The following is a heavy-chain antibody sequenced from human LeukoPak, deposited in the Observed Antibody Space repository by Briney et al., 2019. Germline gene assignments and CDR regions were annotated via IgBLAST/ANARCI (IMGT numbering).Heavy chain of an antibody. CDR2: IYHSGST. J-gene: IGHJ6*02. V-gene: IGHV4-4*02. D-gene: IGHD6-19*01. CDR3: ARVLGAVAGYYYYYGMDV. Sequence: PSETLSLTCAVSGGSISSSNWWSWVRQPPGKGLEWIGEIYHSGSTNYNPFLKSRVTISVDKSKNQFSLKLSSVTAADTAVYYCARVLGAVAGYYYYYGMDVWGQGTTVTVSS. CDR1: GGSISSSNW.